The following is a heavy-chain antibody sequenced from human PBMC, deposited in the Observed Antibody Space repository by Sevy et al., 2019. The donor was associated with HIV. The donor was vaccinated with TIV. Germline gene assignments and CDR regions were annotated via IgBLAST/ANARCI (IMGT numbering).Heavy chain of an antibody. CDR1: GGTFSSYA. CDR2: IIPIFGTA. Sequence: ASVKVSCKASGGTFSSYAISWVRQAPGQGLEWMGGIIPIFGTANYAQKFQGRVTITADKSTSTAYMELSSLRSEDTAVYYCSTLRGGATPYYYMDVWGKGTTVTVS. D-gene: IGHD1-26*01. CDR3: STLRGGATPYYYMDV. J-gene: IGHJ6*03. V-gene: IGHV1-69*06.